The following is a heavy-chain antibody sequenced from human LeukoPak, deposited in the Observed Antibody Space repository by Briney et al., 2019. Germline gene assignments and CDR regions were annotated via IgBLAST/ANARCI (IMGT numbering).Heavy chain of an antibody. CDR2: IYSDGTT. CDR1: GLTVSNNY. Sequence: GSLRLSCVVSGLTVSNNYMSWVRQAPGKGLEWVSVIYSDGTTRNADSVKGRSTISRDNSKNTVYLQMDSLGAEDTAVYYCARDKDAWGQGTLVTVSS. V-gene: IGHV3-66*01. CDR3: ARDKDA. J-gene: IGHJ5*02.